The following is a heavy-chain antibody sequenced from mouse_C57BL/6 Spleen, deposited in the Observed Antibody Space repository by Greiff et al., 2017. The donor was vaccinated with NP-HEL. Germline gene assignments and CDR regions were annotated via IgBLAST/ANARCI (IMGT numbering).Heavy chain of an antibody. D-gene: IGHD1-1*01. CDR1: GYTFTSYW. J-gene: IGHJ4*01. Sequence: QVQLKQPGAELVKPGASVKLSCKASGYTFTSYWMQWVKQRPGQGLEWIGEIDPSDSYTNYNQKFKGKATLTVDTSSSTAYMQLSSLTSEDPAVYYCAVGATYYYGSSFYYAMDYWGQGTSVTVSS. CDR3: AVGATYYYGSSFYYAMDY. CDR2: IDPSDSYT. V-gene: IGHV1-50*01.